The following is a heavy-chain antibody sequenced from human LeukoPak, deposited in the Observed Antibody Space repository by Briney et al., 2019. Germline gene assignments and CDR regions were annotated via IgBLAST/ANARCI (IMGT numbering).Heavy chain of an antibody. CDR2: ISGSGSTI. Sequence: GGSLRLSCAASGFTFSNYEMNWVRQASGEGLEWVSYISGSGSTIYYADSVKGRFTISRDNAKDSLYLQMNSLRAEDTAVYYCARVRSGYSHENYFDYWGQGTLVTVSS. D-gene: IGHD5-18*01. CDR3: ARVRSGYSHENYFDY. CDR1: GFTFSNYE. V-gene: IGHV3-48*03. J-gene: IGHJ4*02.